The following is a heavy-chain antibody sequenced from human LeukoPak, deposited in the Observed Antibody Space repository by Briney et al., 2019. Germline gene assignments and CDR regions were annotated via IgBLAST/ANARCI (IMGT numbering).Heavy chain of an antibody. V-gene: IGHV4-34*01. D-gene: IGHD3-10*01. J-gene: IGHJ4*02. CDR1: GGSFSGYY. CDR2: INYSGNT. Sequence: SETLSLTCAVYGGSFSGYYWSWTRQPPGKGLEWIGEINYSGNTNYNPSLKSRVTISLDTSKNQLSLKLSSVTAADTAVYYCARETRGYYVSGNYYFDYWGQGSLVTVSS. CDR3: ARETRGYYVSGNYYFDY.